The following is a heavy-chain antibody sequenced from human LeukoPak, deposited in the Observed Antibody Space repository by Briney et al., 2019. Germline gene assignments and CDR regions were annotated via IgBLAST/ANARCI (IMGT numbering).Heavy chain of an antibody. CDR2: MNPNSGNT. CDR1: GYTFTGYY. J-gene: IGHJ4*02. CDR3: ARGLSGGFGVVIMDY. D-gene: IGHD3-3*01. Sequence: ASVKVSCKASGYTFTGYYMHWVRQAPGQGLEWMGWMNPNSGNTGYAQKFQGRVTITRNTSISTAYMELSSLRSEDTAVYYCARGLSGGFGVVIMDYWGQGTLVTVSS. V-gene: IGHV1-8*03.